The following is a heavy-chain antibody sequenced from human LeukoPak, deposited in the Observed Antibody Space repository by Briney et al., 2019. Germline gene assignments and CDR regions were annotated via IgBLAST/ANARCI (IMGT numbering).Heavy chain of an antibody. CDR3: AKARKAYGDYGYYYYGMDV. CDR1: GFTFSSYG. V-gene: IGHV3-30*18. Sequence: GRSLRLSCAAPGFTFSSYGMHWVRQAPGKGLEWVAVISYDGSNKYYADSVKGRFTISRDNSKNTLYLQMNSLRAEDTAVYYCAKARKAYGDYGYYYYGMDVWGQGTTVTVSS. D-gene: IGHD4-17*01. CDR2: ISYDGSNK. J-gene: IGHJ6*02.